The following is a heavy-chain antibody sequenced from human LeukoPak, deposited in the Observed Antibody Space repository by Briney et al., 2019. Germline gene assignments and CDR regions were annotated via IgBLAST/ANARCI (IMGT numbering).Heavy chain of an antibody. J-gene: IGHJ4*02. D-gene: IGHD3-10*01. CDR3: ARRYYQRSGTSNYFDY. V-gene: IGHV3-11*03. CDR2: ISSSGSYT. CDR1: GFTFSDYY. Sequence: GGSLRLSCAASGFTFSDYYMSWIRQAPGKGLEWVSYISSSGSYTNYADSVKGRFTISRDNAKNSLYLQMNSLRASDTAMYYCARRYYQRSGTSNYFDYWGQGTLVTVSS.